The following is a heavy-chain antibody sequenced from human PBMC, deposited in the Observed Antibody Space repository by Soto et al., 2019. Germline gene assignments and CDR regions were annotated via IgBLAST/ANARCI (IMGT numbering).Heavy chain of an antibody. Sequence: GASVKVSCKVSGYTLTELSMHWVRQAPGKGLEWMGGFDPEDGETIYAQKFQGRVTMTEDTSTDTAYMELSSLRSEDTAMYYCATRSLNMIVVAPFHCWGQGTLVTVSS. CDR1: GYTLTELS. V-gene: IGHV1-24*01. CDR3: ATRSLNMIVVAPFHC. CDR2: FDPEDGET. D-gene: IGHD3-22*01. J-gene: IGHJ4*02.